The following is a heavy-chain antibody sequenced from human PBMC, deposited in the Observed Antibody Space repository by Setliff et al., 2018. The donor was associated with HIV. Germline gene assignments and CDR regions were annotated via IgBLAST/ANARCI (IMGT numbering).Heavy chain of an antibody. V-gene: IGHV3-21*06. Sequence: GGSLRLSCAASGFTFSSYSMNWVRQAPGKGLEWVSSITSSSTYIYYADSVKGRFTVSRDNSKNTLYLQMNSLRAEDSAVYYCAREVAADGTYFDYWGQGALVTVSS. CDR1: GFTFSSYS. D-gene: IGHD6-13*01. CDR3: AREVAADGTYFDY. J-gene: IGHJ4*01. CDR2: ITSSSTYI.